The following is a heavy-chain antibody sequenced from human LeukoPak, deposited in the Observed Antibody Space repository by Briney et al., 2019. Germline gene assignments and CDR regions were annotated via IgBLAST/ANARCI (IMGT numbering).Heavy chain of an antibody. CDR3: ARGGAAMVRAGFDY. CDR2: IYYSGST. J-gene: IGHJ4*02. D-gene: IGHD5-18*01. Sequence: PSETLSLTCTVSGGSISSGDYYWSWIRQPPGKGLEWIGYIYYSGSTYYNPSLKSRVTISVDRSKNQFSLKLSSVTAADTAVYYCARGGAAMVRAGFDYWGQGTLVTVSS. CDR1: GGSISSGDYY. V-gene: IGHV4-30-4*01.